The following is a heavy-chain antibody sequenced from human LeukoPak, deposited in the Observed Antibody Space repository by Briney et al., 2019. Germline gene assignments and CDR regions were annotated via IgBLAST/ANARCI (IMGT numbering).Heavy chain of an antibody. V-gene: IGHV3-74*01. CDR2: INSDGSST. CDR3: ARRVVVAAAPYYFDY. CDR1: GFTFSSYG. Sequence: GRSLRLSCAASGFTFSSYGMHWVRQGPGKGLVWVSRINSDGSSTNYADSVRGRFTISRDNAENTLYLQMNSLRVEDTAVYYCARRVVVAAAPYYFDYWGQGTLVTVSS. J-gene: IGHJ4*02. D-gene: IGHD2-2*01.